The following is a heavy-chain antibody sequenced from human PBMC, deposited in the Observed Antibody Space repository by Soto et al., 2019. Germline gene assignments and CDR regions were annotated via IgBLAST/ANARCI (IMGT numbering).Heavy chain of an antibody. Sequence: QVQLVQSGAEVKKPGASVKVSCKASGYTFTSYAMHWVRQAPGQRLEWMGWINAGNGNTKYSQKFQGRVTITRDTSASPAYMELSSLRSEDTAVYYCARGLNGYLHYFDYWGQGTLVTVSS. V-gene: IGHV1-3*01. J-gene: IGHJ4*02. CDR2: INAGNGNT. CDR1: GYTFTSYA. CDR3: ARGLNGYLHYFDY. D-gene: IGHD5-18*01.